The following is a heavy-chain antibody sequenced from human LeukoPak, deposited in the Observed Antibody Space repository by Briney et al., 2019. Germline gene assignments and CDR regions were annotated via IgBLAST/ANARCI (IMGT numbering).Heavy chain of an antibody. CDR1: GFTFSSYA. V-gene: IGHV3-23*01. Sequence: PGGSLRLSCAASGFTFSSYAMSWVRQAPGKGLEWVSFISGSGGSTYYADSVKGRFTISRDNSQNTLYLQMNRLRAGDTAVKRSWAAVIWGQGTLVTVSS. CDR2: ISGSGGST. D-gene: IGHD2-2*01. CDR3: WAAVI. J-gene: IGHJ4*02.